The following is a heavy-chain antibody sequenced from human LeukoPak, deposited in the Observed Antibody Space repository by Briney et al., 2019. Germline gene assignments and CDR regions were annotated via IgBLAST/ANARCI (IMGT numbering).Heavy chain of an antibody. V-gene: IGHV1-69*13. J-gene: IGHJ5*02. CDR1: GGTFSSYA. CDR3: ARAGRQLVRNWFDP. D-gene: IGHD6-6*01. Sequence: ASVTVSCTASGGTFSSYAISWVRQAPGQGLEWMGGIIPIFGTANYAQKFQGRVTITADESTSTAYMELSSLRSEDTAVYYCARAGRQLVRNWFDPWGQGTLVTVSS. CDR2: IIPIFGTA.